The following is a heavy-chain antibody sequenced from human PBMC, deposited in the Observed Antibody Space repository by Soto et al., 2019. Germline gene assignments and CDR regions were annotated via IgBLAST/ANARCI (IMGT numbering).Heavy chain of an antibody. D-gene: IGHD3-16*01. CDR2: IYPGDSDT. V-gene: IGHV5-51*01. CDR1: ADSFSTYW. J-gene: IGHJ3*02. Sequence: PGESLKISCPVYADSFSTYWLGWVRQMPWKGLEWIVVIYPGDSDTRYSPSFEGQVSISADKSTITAYLQWYSLKASDTAIYYLSRHITEINYVYKVPKDAFYIWCRVTMVTVS. CDR3: SRHITEINYVYKVPKDAFYI.